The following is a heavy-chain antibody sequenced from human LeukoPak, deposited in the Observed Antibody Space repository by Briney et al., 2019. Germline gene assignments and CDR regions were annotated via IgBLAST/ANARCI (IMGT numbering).Heavy chain of an antibody. CDR2: INPNSGGT. CDR1: GYTFTGYY. CDR3: ARVDTARGPYDVFDI. D-gene: IGHD5-18*01. Sequence: GASVKVSCKASGYTFTGYYMHWVRQAPGQGLEWMGWINPNSGGTNYAQKFQGRVTMTRDTSISTAYMELSRLRSDDTAVYYCARVDTARGPYDVFDIGGQGTMVTVSS. J-gene: IGHJ3*02. V-gene: IGHV1-2*02.